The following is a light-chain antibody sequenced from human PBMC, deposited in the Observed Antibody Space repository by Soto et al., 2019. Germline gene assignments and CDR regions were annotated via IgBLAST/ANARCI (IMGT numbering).Light chain of an antibody. V-gene: IGKV3-11*01. CDR3: QQRSNWPPIT. CDR1: QSVSSY. J-gene: IGKJ5*01. Sequence: IVLKQSPATLSLSPGERATLSCRASQSVSSYLAWYQQKPGQAPRLLIYDASNRATGIPARFSGSGSGTDFTPTISSLEPEDLAVYYCQQRSNWPPITVGQGTRLEIK. CDR2: DAS.